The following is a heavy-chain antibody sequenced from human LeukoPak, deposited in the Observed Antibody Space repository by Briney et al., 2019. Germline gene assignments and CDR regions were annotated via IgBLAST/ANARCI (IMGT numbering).Heavy chain of an antibody. D-gene: IGHD3-22*01. V-gene: IGHV3-9*01. CDR3: AKTNDGSGFLNDAYDI. CDR1: GFTFEDFA. CDR2: ITWNSRKI. Sequence: GGSLRLSCEGSGFTFEDFAMHWVRQTPGKGPEWVSGITWNSRKIDYADSVKGRFTISRDNAKKSVYLQMNSLSPGDTAFYYCAKTNDGSGFLNDAYDIWGQGTKVTVSS. J-gene: IGHJ3*02.